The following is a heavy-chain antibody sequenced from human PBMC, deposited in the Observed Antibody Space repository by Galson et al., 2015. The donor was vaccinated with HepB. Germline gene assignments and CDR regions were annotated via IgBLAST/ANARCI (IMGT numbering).Heavy chain of an antibody. J-gene: IGHJ2*01. CDR2: ISSSSTTI. CDR3: ARDLTGYSSTWRRYWFFDL. Sequence: SLRLSCAASGFTFSSYSMNWVRQAPGKGLEWVSFISSSSTTIYYADSVKVRFTISRDDAKNSLYLQMNSLRAEDTAVYYCARDLTGYSSTWRRYWFFDLWGRGTLVTVSS. CDR1: GFTFSSYS. D-gene: IGHD6-13*01. V-gene: IGHV3-48*04.